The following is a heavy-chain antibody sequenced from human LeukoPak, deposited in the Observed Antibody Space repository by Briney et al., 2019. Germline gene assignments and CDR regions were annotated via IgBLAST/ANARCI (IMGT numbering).Heavy chain of an antibody. V-gene: IGHV3-11*01. CDR3: ARGGGYDFWSGYWVSY. D-gene: IGHD3-3*01. J-gene: IGHJ4*02. CDR1: GFTFSDYY. CDR2: FISSGSTI. Sequence: GGFLRLSFAASGFTFSDYYMSWFRQAPGKGLEWVSFFISSGSTIYYADSVTGRFTIPRNNAKNSLYLQMNSLRAEDTAVYYCARGGGYDFWSGYWVSYWGQGTLVTVSS.